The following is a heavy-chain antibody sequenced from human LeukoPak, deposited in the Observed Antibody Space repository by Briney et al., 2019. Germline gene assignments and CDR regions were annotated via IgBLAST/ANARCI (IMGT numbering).Heavy chain of an antibody. Sequence: GGSLRLSCADSGFTFSRYSMNWARQAPGKGLEWVSYISSNSNTIYYADSVKGRFTISRDNGKNSLYLQMNSLRAEDTAVYYCARVYDVLTGGFDHWGQGALVTVSS. D-gene: IGHD3-9*01. CDR1: GFTFSRYS. V-gene: IGHV3-48*01. CDR3: ARVYDVLTGGFDH. J-gene: IGHJ4*02. CDR2: ISSNSNTI.